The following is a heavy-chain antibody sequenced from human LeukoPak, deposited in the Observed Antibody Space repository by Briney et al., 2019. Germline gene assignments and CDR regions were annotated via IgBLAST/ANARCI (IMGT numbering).Heavy chain of an antibody. D-gene: IGHD3-10*01. J-gene: IGHJ4*02. Sequence: SETLSLTCTVSGGSISSSSCYWGWIRQPPGKGLEWIGSIYHSGSTYYNPSLKSRVTISVDRSKNQFSLKLSSVTAADTAVYYCAREMDGSGSYYGYWGQGTLVTVSS. CDR3: AREMDGSGSYYGY. V-gene: IGHV4-39*07. CDR2: IYHSGST. CDR1: GGSISSSSCY.